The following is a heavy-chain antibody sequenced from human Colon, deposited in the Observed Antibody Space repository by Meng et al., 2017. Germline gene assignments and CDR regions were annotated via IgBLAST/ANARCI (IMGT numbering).Heavy chain of an antibody. CDR2: IYHSGNT. J-gene: IGHJ4*02. Sequence: QVQLQESGPGRVKPSGTLSLTGAVSGGSISSINWWSWVRQPPGKGLEWIGEIYHSGNTNYNPSLKSRVTISVDKSNNQFSLKLSSVTAADTAVYYCASRPLYYHDSTGPTGVDNWGQGTLVTVSS. CDR3: ASRPLYYHDSTGPTGVDN. CDR1: GGSISSINW. D-gene: IGHD3-22*01. V-gene: IGHV4-4*02.